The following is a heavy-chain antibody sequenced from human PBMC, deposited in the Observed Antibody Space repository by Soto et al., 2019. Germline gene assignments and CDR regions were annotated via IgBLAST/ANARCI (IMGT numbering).Heavy chain of an antibody. Sequence: GGSLRLSCAASGFTFSSYWMHWVRQAPGKGLVWVSRINSDGSSTSYADSVKGRFTISRDNAKNTLYLQMNSLRAEDTAVYYCASTITMVRGHGMDVWGQGTTVTVS. CDR3: ASTITMVRGHGMDV. J-gene: IGHJ6*02. CDR2: INSDGSST. D-gene: IGHD3-10*01. V-gene: IGHV3-74*01. CDR1: GFTFSSYW.